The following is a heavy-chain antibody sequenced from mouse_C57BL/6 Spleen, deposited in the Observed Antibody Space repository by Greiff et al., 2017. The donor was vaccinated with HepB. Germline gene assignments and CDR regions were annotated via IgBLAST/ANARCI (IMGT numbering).Heavy chain of an antibody. CDR1: GYTFTSYW. V-gene: IGHV1-64*01. J-gene: IGHJ1*03. D-gene: IGHD2-3*01. CDR2: IHPNSGST. CDR3: ATYDRGWYFDV. Sequence: VQLQQSGAELVKPGASVKLSCKASGYTFTSYWMHWVKQRPGQGLEWIGMIHPNSGSTNYNEKFKSKATLTGDNSSSTAYMQLSSLTSEDSAVYYCATYDRGWYFDVWGTGTTVTVSS.